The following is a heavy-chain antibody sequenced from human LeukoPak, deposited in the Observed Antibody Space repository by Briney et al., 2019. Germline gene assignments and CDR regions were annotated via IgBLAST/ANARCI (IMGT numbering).Heavy chain of an antibody. Sequence: GGSLRLSSAASGFTFSRYWMSWVRKSPGKGLEWVTNIKQDGSEKYHVDTVKGRFTISRDNAKNSLYLQRNSLRDEDTAVYYCARDDCSSISRYHNWFDPWGQGTLVTVSS. CDR1: GFTFSRYW. V-gene: IGHV3-7*01. CDR3: ARDDCSSISRYHNWFDP. D-gene: IGHD2-2*01. J-gene: IGHJ5*02. CDR2: IKQDGSEK.